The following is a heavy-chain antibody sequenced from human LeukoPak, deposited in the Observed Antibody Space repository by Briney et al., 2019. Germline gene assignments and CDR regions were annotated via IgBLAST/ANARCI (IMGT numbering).Heavy chain of an antibody. J-gene: IGHJ4*02. D-gene: IGHD5-12*01. CDR3: ARRGGDSGYDFVFDY. CDR2: INHSGST. Sequence: PSETLSLTCAVYGGSFSGYYWSWIRQPPGKGLEWIGEINHSGSTNYNPSLKSRVTISVDTSKNQFSLKLSSVTATDTAVYYCARRGGDSGYDFVFDYWGQGTLVTVSS. V-gene: IGHV4-34*01. CDR1: GGSFSGYY.